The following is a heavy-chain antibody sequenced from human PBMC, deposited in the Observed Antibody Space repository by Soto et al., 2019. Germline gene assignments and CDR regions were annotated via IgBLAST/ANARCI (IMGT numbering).Heavy chain of an antibody. Sequence: QVQLVQSGAEVKKPGSSVKVSCKASGGTFSSYAISWVRQAPGQGLEWMGGIIPIFGTANYAQKFQGRVTITADESTCTAYMELSSLRSEDTAVYYCARKDIVVVVAATYYYYGMDVWGQGTTVTVSS. V-gene: IGHV1-69*01. D-gene: IGHD2-15*01. CDR1: GGTFSSYA. CDR2: IIPIFGTA. CDR3: ARKDIVVVVAATYYYYGMDV. J-gene: IGHJ6*02.